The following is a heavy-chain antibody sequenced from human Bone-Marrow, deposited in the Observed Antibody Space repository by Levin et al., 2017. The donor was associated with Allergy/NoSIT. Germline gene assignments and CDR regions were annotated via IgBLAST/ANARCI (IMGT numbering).Heavy chain of an antibody. CDR3: ARHGVRYSGYDEPFDY. V-gene: IGHV5-51*01. D-gene: IGHD5-12*01. J-gene: IGHJ4*02. CDR2: IYPGDSDT. CDR1: GYSFTSYW. Sequence: GESLKISCKGSGYSFTSYWIGWVRQMPGKGLEWMGIIYPGDSDTRYSPSFQGQVTISADKSISTAYLQWSSLKASDTAMYYCARHGVRYSGYDEPFDYWGQGTLVTVSS.